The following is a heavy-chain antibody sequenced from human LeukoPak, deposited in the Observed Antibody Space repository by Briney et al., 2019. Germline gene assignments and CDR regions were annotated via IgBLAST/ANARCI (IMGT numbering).Heavy chain of an antibody. V-gene: IGHV1-24*01. Sequence: ASVKVSCKVSGYTLTELSMHWVRQAPGKGLEWMGGFDPEDGETIYAQKFQGRVTMTEDTSTDTAYMELSSLRSEDTAVYYCATVRSGPRYYYYYGMDVWGQGTMVTVSS. CDR2: FDPEDGET. CDR3: ATVRSGPRYYYYYGMDV. J-gene: IGHJ6*02. CDR1: GYTLTELS. D-gene: IGHD3-10*01.